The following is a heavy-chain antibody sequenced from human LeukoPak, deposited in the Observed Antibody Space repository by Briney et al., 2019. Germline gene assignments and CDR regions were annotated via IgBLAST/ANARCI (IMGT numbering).Heavy chain of an antibody. CDR1: GFTFSSYA. J-gene: IGHJ4*02. Sequence: GGPLRLSCAASGFTFSSYAMHWVRQAPGKGLEWGAVISYDGGITNYADSVKGRFTISRDNSKNTLYLQLNSLRAEDAAVYYCARDSTYYYASGSSGPHYFDYWGQGTLVTVSS. CDR3: ARDSTYYYASGSSGPHYFDY. CDR2: ISYDGGIT. V-gene: IGHV3-30*01. D-gene: IGHD3-10*01.